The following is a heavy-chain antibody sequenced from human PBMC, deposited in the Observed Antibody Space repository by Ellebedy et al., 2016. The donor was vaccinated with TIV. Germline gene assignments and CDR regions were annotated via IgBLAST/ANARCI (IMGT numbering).Heavy chain of an antibody. CDR3: ARGCGYYSLDY. CDR2: IQQDGSEN. V-gene: IGHV3-7*03. CDR1: GFTLNTYW. J-gene: IGHJ4*02. D-gene: IGHD3-22*01. Sequence: GESLKISCAASGFTLNTYWMSWVRQAPGKGLEWLANIQQDGSENYYVDSVKGRFTISRDNAKNSLYLQMNSLRAEDTAVYYCARGCGYYSLDYWGQGTLVTVSS.